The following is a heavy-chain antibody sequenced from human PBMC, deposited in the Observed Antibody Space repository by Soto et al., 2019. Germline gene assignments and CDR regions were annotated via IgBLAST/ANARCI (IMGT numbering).Heavy chain of an antibody. CDR2: ISTYNGNT. V-gene: IGHV1-18*01. CDR1: GYTFTRYG. CDR3: ARAPGYSTDRVAFDI. J-gene: IGHJ3*02. D-gene: IGHD6-13*01. Sequence: QVQLEQSGAEVKKPGASVKVSCKASGYTFTRYGITWVRQDPGQALQWMGRISTYNGNTNHAQKLQGRVTLASKSPETTAYRVWRSLTSDYTAVYYCARAPGYSTDRVAFDIWGQGTVVTVSS.